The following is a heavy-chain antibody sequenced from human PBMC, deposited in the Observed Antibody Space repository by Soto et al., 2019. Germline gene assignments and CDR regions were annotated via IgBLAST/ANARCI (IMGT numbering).Heavy chain of an antibody. D-gene: IGHD1-26*01. CDR1: GGSFSGYY. CDR2: INHSGST. Sequence: SETLSLTCAVYGGSFSGYYWSWIRQPPGKGLEWIGEINHSGSTNYNPSLKSRVTISVDTSKNQFSLKLSSVTAADTAVYYCARRFDSSGSYNPYYYYGMDVWGQGTTVT. J-gene: IGHJ6*02. CDR3: ARRFDSSGSYNPYYYYGMDV. V-gene: IGHV4-34*01.